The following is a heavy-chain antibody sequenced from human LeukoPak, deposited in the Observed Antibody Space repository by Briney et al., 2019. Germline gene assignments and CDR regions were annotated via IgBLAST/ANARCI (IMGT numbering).Heavy chain of an antibody. CDR3: ATHGYGWLQSDY. J-gene: IGHJ4*02. D-gene: IGHD5-24*01. CDR2: INYWGNT. Sequence: AETLSLTCTVSGGSFSSNNHYWGWIRQPPGKGREWIGSINYWGNTQYKTSLKSRVTISLAPSTNPSSLKLTSVTAADTAVYYCATHGYGWLQSDYWGRGILVTVSS. V-gene: IGHV4-39*01. CDR1: GGSFSSNNHY.